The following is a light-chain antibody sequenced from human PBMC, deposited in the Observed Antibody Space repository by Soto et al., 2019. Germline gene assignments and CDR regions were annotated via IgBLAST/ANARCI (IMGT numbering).Light chain of an antibody. CDR2: GAS. CDR3: QQYGSSPPQIT. J-gene: IGKJ5*01. CDR1: QSVSSSY. V-gene: IGKV3-20*01. Sequence: EIVLTQFPGTLFLSTGERATLSCRASQSVSSSYLAWYQQKPGQAPRLLIYGASSRATGIPDRFSGSGSGTDFTLTISRLEPEDFAVYYCQQYGSSPPQITFGQGTRLEIK.